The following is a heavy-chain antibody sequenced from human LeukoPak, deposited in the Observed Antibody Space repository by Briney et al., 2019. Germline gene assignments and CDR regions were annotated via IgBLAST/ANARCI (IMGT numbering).Heavy chain of an antibody. D-gene: IGHD1-26*01. J-gene: IGHJ4*02. CDR3: ARGSGGSYWYY. CDR2: ISSSSSTI. Sequence: GGSLRLSCAASGFTFSSYSMNWVRQAPGKGPEWVSYISSSSSTIYYADSVKGRFTISRDNAKNSLYLQMNSLRAEDTAVYYCARGSGGSYWYYWGQGTLVTVSS. CDR1: GFTFSSYS. V-gene: IGHV3-48*01.